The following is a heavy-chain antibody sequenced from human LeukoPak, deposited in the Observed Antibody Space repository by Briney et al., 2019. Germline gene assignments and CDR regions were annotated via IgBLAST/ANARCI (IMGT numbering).Heavy chain of an antibody. J-gene: IGHJ4*02. Sequence: SQTLSLTCTVSGGSISSGGYYWSWVRQVPGKGLEWIGFIYYNGGTYYNPSLKSRVAISVDTSKNQFSLNLNSVTAADTAVYYCARIKVGSTFDYWGQGTLVTVSS. CDR3: ARIKVGSTFDY. V-gene: IGHV4-31*03. D-gene: IGHD1-26*01. CDR1: GGSISSGGYY. CDR2: IYYNGGT.